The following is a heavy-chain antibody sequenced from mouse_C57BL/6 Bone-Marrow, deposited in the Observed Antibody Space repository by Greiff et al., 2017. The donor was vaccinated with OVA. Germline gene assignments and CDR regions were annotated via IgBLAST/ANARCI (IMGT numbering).Heavy chain of an antibody. CDR1: GFTFSSYA. Sequence: EVQRVESGGGLVKPGGSLKLSCAASGFTFSSYAMSWVRQTPEKRLEWVATISDGGSYTYYPDNVKGRFTISRDNAKNNLYLQMSHLKSEDTAMYYCASSHEPAMDYWGQGTSVTVSA. CDR3: ASSHEPAMDY. V-gene: IGHV5-4*01. J-gene: IGHJ4*01. CDR2: ISDGGSYT.